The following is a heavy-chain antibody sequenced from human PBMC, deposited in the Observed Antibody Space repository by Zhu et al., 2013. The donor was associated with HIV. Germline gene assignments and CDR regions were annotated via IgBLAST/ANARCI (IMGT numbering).Heavy chain of an antibody. D-gene: IGHD3-16*01. CDR3: ARAPRGLSWFDP. CDR1: GHTFTTYG. J-gene: IGHJ5*02. V-gene: IGHV1-18*01. Sequence: QVQLVQSGAEMKKPGASVKVSCKASGHTFTTYGITWVRQAPGQGLEWMGWISAYNGHTNFAQNLQGRVAMATDTSTGTAYLELSRLRSDDTAVYYCARAPRGLSWFDPGAREPWSPVSS. CDR2: ISAYNGHT.